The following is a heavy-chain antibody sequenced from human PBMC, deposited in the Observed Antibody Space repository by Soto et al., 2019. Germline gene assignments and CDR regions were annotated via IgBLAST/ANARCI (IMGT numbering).Heavy chain of an antibody. D-gene: IGHD1-26*01. CDR3: ARDVGIIPGSGFDP. CDR1: GYTFTSYG. CDR2: ISAYNGNT. Sequence: ASVQVSCKASGYTFTSYGISWVRQAPGQGLEWMGWISAYNGNTNYAQKLQGRVTMTTDTSTSTAYMELRSLRSDDTAVYYCARDVGIIPGSGFDPWGQGTLVTVSS. V-gene: IGHV1-18*01. J-gene: IGHJ5*02.